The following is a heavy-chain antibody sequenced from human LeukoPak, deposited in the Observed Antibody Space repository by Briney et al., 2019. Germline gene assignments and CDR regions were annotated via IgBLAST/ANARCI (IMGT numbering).Heavy chain of an antibody. Sequence: ASVKVSCKACGYTFTSYGISWVRQATGQGLEWMGWMNPNSGNTGYAQKFQGRVTMTRNTSISTAYMELSSLRSEDTAVYYCARANGEMATHGDDFDYWGQGTLVTVSS. V-gene: IGHV1-8*02. CDR1: GYTFTSYG. CDR3: ARANGEMATHGDDFDY. CDR2: MNPNSGNT. J-gene: IGHJ4*02. D-gene: IGHD3-10*01.